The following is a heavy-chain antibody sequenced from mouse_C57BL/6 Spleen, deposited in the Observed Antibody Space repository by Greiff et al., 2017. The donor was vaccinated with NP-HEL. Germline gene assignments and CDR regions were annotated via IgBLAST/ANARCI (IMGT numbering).Heavy chain of an antibody. J-gene: IGHJ4*01. CDR2: ISSGSGTI. D-gene: IGHD3-2*02. CDR1: GFTFSDYG. Sequence: VHVKQSGGGLVKPGGSLKLSCAASGFTFSDYGMHWVRQAPEKGLEWVAYISSGSGTIYYADTVKGRFTISRDNAKNTLFLQMTSLRSEDTAMYYCAGLLSMDYWGQGTSVTVSS. V-gene: IGHV5-17*01. CDR3: AGLLSMDY.